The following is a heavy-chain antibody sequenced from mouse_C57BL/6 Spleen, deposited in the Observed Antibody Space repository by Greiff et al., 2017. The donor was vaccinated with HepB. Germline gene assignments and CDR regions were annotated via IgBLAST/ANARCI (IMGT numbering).Heavy chain of an antibody. CDR2: INPSTGGT. Sequence: VQLKESGPELVKPGASVKISCKASGYSFTGYYMNWVKQSPEKSLEWIGEINPSTGGTTYNQKFKAKATLTVDKSSSTAYMQLKSLTSEDSAVYYCARAVVLQDYYAMDYWGQGTSVTVSS. CDR1: GYSFTGYY. CDR3: ARAVVLQDYYAMDY. D-gene: IGHD1-1*01. J-gene: IGHJ4*01. V-gene: IGHV1-42*01.